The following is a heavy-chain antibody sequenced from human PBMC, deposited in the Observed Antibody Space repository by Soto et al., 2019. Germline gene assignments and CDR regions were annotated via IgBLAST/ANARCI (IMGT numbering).Heavy chain of an antibody. CDR1: GYTFTSYG. D-gene: IGHD6-19*01. Sequence: KGVRASVKVSCKASGYTFTSYGISWVRQAPGQGLEWMGWISAYNGNTNYAQKLQGRVTMTTDTSTSTAYMELRSLRSDDTAVYYCARGGGVAVAGTSDFDYWGQGTLVTVSS. J-gene: IGHJ4*02. V-gene: IGHV1-18*01. CDR2: ISAYNGNT. CDR3: ARGGGVAVAGTSDFDY.